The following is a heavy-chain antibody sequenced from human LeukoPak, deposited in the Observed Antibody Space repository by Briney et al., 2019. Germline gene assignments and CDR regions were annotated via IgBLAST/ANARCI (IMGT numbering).Heavy chain of an antibody. CDR3: ARAYVEMATIGTFDY. V-gene: IGHV5-51*01. J-gene: IGHJ4*02. CDR1: GYSFTSYW. Sequence: GESLKISCKGSGYSFTSYWIGWVRQMPGKGLEWMGIIYPGDSDTRYSPSFQGQVTISADKSISTAYLQWSSLKASDTAMYYCARAYVEMATIGTFDYWGQGTLVTVSS. CDR2: IYPGDSDT. D-gene: IGHD5-24*01.